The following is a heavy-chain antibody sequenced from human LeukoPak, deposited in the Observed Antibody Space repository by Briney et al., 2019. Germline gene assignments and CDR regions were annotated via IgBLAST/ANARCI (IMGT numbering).Heavy chain of an antibody. D-gene: IGHD2-8*02. Sequence: GGSLRLSCAASTFTFSDYAMSWVRQAPGKGLEWVSDMSGTGGYTYYADSVKGRFTISRDNSKNTLYLQMNSLRAEDTAVYYCAKDKGARGTDPRFDYWGQGTLVTVSS. J-gene: IGHJ4*02. CDR1: TFTFSDYA. CDR2: MSGTGGYT. V-gene: IGHV3-23*01. CDR3: AKDKGARGTDPRFDY.